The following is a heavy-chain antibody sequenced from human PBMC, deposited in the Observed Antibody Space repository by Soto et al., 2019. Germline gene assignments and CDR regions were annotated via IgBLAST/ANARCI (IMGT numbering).Heavy chain of an antibody. V-gene: IGHV4-59*01. Sequence: ASETLSLTCTVSGGSIGSDYWSWIRQPPGKGLEWIGYVSYSGSTNYNPSLKSRVTISVDTSKNQFSLKLSSVTAADTAVYYCAGMDGYSEYWGQGTLVTVSS. D-gene: IGHD6-25*01. CDR3: AGMDGYSEY. CDR1: GGSIGSDY. J-gene: IGHJ4*02. CDR2: VSYSGST.